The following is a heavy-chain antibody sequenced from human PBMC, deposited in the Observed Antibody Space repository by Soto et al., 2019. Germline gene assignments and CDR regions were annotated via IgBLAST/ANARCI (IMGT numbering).Heavy chain of an antibody. Sequence: PWGSLTLSCAASGVTFSTHLMHWVRQAPGQGLEWVSGISGNGGGGSTFYTASVKGRFTTSRDNSKNTLYLQMSSLRVEDTAIYYGAQTWGSYREVFDYWGHGTLVTVSS. CDR2: ISGNGGGGST. D-gene: IGHD3-16*02. V-gene: IGHV3-23*01. J-gene: IGHJ4*01. CDR3: AQTWGSYREVFDY. CDR1: GVTFSTHL.